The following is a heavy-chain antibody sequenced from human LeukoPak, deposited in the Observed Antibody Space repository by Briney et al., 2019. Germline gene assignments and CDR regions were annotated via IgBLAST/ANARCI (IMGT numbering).Heavy chain of an antibody. J-gene: IGHJ4*02. CDR3: TRRGYSYGPPKI. V-gene: IGHV3-49*03. CDR1: GFTIGDYA. D-gene: IGHD5-18*01. Sequence: GGSLRLSCTASGFTIGDYAMSWFRQAPGKGVQWVGFISSKAYGGTTEYAASVKGRFTISRDDSKSIAYLQMNSLKTEDTAVYYCTRRGYSYGPPKIWGQGTLVTVSS. CDR2: ISSKAYGGTT.